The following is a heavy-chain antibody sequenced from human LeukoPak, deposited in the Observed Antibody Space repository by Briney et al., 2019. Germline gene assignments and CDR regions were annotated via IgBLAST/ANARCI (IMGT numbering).Heavy chain of an antibody. CDR2: IYYSGST. V-gene: IGHV4-39*01. D-gene: IGHD2-8*01. J-gene: IGHJ3*02. CDR1: GGSISSSSYY. CDR3: ARLTSMLLATIRGAFDI. Sequence: SETLSLTCTVSGGSISSSSYYWGWIRQPPGKGLERIGSIYYSGSTYYNPSLKSRVTISVDTSKNQFSLKLSSVTAADTAVYYCARLTSMLLATIRGAFDIWGQGTMVTVSS.